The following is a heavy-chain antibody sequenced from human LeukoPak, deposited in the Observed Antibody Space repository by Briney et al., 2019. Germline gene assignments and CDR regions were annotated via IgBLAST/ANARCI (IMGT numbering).Heavy chain of an antibody. Sequence: PSETLSLTCTVSGGSISSYYWSWIRQPPGKGLEWIGYIYYSGSTNYNPSLKSRVTISVDTSKNQFSLKLSSVTAADTAVYYCETLGGAFDIWGQGTMVTVSS. CDR3: ETLGGAFDI. CDR1: GGSISSYY. J-gene: IGHJ3*02. D-gene: IGHD2-15*01. V-gene: IGHV4-59*12. CDR2: IYYSGST.